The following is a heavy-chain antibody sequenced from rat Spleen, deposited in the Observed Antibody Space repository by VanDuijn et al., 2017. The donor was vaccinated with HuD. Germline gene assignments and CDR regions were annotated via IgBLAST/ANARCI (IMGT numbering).Heavy chain of an antibody. D-gene: IGHD1-9*01. CDR2: ISTGGGNT. CDR3: ARRHYGYTDYFDY. CDR1: GFTFSDYA. J-gene: IGHJ2*01. Sequence: EVQLVESDGGLVQPGRSLKLSCAASGFTFSDYAMAWVRQAPTKGLEWVASISTGGGNTYYRDSVKGRFTISRDNAKNTLYLQMDSLRSEDTATYYCARRHYGYTDYFDYWGQGVMVTVSS. V-gene: IGHV5S13*01.